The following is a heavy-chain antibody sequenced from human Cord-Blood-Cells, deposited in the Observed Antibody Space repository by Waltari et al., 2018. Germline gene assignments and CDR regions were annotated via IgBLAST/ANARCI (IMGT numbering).Heavy chain of an antibody. D-gene: IGHD3-22*01. Sequence: QVQLVQSGAEVKKPGASVKVSCKASGYTFTGYYMHWVRQAPGQGLEWMGWINPNSGGTNYAQEFQGWITMTRDTAISAAYMGLSRLRSDDTAVYYCARADWRMSYYDSSGYQHYYYYGMDVWGQGTTVTVSS. CDR1: GYTFTGYY. V-gene: IGHV1-2*04. CDR3: ARADWRMSYYDSSGYQHYYYYGMDV. CDR2: INPNSGGT. J-gene: IGHJ6*02.